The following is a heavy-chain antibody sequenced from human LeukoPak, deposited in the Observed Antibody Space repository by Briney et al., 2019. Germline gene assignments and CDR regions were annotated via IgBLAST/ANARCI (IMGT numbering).Heavy chain of an antibody. V-gene: IGHV3-9*01. D-gene: IGHD6-13*01. J-gene: IGHJ4*02. CDR3: AKDESGSVGSSSWYYFDY. CDR1: GFTFDDYA. Sequence: GGSLRLSCAASGFTFDDYAMHWVRQAPGKGLEWVSGISWNSGSIGYADFVKGRFTISRDNAKNSLYLQMNSLRAEDTALYYCAKDESGSVGSSSWYYFDYWGQGTLVTVSS. CDR2: ISWNSGSI.